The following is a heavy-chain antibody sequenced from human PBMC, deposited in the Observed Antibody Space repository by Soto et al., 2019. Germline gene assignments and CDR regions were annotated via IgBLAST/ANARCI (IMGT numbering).Heavy chain of an antibody. CDR2: TYYRSKWYF. Sequence: QVQLQLSGPGLVTPSQTLSLTCAISGDSVSSNSAGWNWIRQTPSRGLECLGRTYYRSKWYFNYAVSVESRITIILDTSKNQFSLQLSTVTADFTAVYYCARGSWDDVSGHYYMDVWGKGTTVTVSS. V-gene: IGHV6-1*01. CDR3: ARGSWDDVSGHYYMDV. CDR1: GDSVSSNSAG. D-gene: IGHD1-1*01. J-gene: IGHJ6*03.